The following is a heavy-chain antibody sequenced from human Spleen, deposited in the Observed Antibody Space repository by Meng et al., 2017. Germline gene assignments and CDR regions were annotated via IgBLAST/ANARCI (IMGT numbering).Heavy chain of an antibody. J-gene: IGHJ4*02. CDR2: ISSSGSSI. V-gene: IGHV3-11*04. D-gene: IGHD3-22*01. Sequence: GESLKISCAASGFTFSDYYMSWIRQAPGKGLEWVSYISSSGSSIYYADSVKGRLTISRDNAKNSLYLQMNSLRAEDTAVYYCARDAINYYDSSGFYFLFDYWGQGTLVTVSS. CDR1: GFTFSDYY. CDR3: ARDAINYYDSSGFYFLFDY.